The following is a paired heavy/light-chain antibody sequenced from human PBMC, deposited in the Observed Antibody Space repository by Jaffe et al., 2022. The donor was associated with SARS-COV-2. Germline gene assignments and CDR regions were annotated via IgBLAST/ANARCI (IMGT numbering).Heavy chain of an antibody. CDR1: GHPLNYYK. J-gene: IGHJ3*01. Sequence: QVQIVQSGAEVKRPGASVKVSCKASGHPLNYYKIHWVRQAPGHGLEWMGWIHTGYGDTKYAEKFLGRVTITRDTSATTAYMELSSLRYEDTAVYYCARDEDVWGQGTMVTVS. CDR3: ARDEDV. CDR2: IHTGYGDT. V-gene: IGHV1-3*04.
Light chain of an antibody. V-gene: IGKV3-15*01. CDR2: DAS. Sequence: ETVMTQSPVTLSVSPGERATLSCRASQSVSNKLVWYQQKPGQAPRLLMYDASTRATGVPARFSGSGSGTEFTLTISSLQSEDSAVYYCQQCYEWPRTFGQGTKVEIK. CDR3: QQCYEWPRT. J-gene: IGKJ1*01. CDR1: QSVSNK.